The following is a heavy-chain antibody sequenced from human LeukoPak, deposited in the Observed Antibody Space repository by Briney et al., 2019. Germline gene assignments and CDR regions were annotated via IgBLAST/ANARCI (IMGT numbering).Heavy chain of an antibody. CDR2: MTDTGGTS. CDR1: GFTFSTYG. J-gene: IGHJ4*02. V-gene: IGHV3-23*01. Sequence: GGSLRLSCEASGFTFSTYGMHWVRQAQGEGLEWVSDMTDTGGTSYYADSVKGRFTISRDNSKNTLYLQMNSLRAEDTAVLYCAKLVGSGSVSDYWGQGTLVTVSS. D-gene: IGHD1-26*01. CDR3: AKLVGSGSVSDY.